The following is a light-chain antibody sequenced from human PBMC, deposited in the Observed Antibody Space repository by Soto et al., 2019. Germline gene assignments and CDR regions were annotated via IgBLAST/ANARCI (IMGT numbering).Light chain of an antibody. CDR2: DAS. V-gene: IGKV3-11*01. CDR3: QQRSNWPPT. J-gene: IGKJ1*01. Sequence: EIVLTQSPATLSLTPEERATLSCRASESVRHYVSWYQQKPGHAPRLLIYDASTRATGIPARFSGSGSGTDFTLTISSLEPEDFAVYYCQQRSNWPPTFGQGTKVDI. CDR1: ESVRHY.